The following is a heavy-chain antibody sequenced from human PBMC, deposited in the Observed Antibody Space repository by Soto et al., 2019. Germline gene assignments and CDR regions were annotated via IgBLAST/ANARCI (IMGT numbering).Heavy chain of an antibody. Sequence: QVQLVESGGGVVQPERSLRLSCAASGFTFSRQAMHWVRQAPGRGLEWVAVIWYHGIDKYYADSVKGRFTISRDNSKNTVYLKMNSLRGEDPAGYYCATGFLGLCTGGNCPLNYWGQGPLVTVSS. CDR1: GFTFSRQA. CDR2: IWYHGIDK. CDR3: ATGFLGLCTGGNCPLNY. J-gene: IGHJ4*02. D-gene: IGHD2-15*01. V-gene: IGHV3-33*01.